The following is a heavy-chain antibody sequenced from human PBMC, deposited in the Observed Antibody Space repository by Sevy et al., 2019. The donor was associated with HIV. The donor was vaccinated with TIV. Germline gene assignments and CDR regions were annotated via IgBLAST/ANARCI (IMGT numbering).Heavy chain of an antibody. V-gene: IGHV4-4*07. CDR3: ARAVFSXSGXXXXXX. CDR2: IYNRGNTDYNT. J-gene: IGHJ1*01. CDR1: GASITTNY. D-gene: IGHD5-12*01. Sequence: SETLSLTCIVSGASITTNYWSWIRQPAGKGLELIGRIYNRGNTDYNTNYNPSLESRVSMSIDTSKNQFSLNLSSVTXXDTAVYYCARAVFSXSGXXXXXXWGXGXLVTVSS.